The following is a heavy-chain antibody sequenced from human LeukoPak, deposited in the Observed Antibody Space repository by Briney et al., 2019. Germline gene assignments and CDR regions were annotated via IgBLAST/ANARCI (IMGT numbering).Heavy chain of an antibody. D-gene: IGHD1-26*01. CDR1: EFNVSSNH. CDR2: IYISSNT. CDR3: VRTGSSRFDY. V-gene: IGHV3-53*01. J-gene: IGHJ4*02. Sequence: GGSLRLSCAASEFNVSSNHMSWVRQAPGKGLEWVSLIYISSNTYYADSVRGRFTISRDNFKNTLYLQMNSLRVEDTAVYYCVRTGSSRFDYWGRGTLVTVSS.